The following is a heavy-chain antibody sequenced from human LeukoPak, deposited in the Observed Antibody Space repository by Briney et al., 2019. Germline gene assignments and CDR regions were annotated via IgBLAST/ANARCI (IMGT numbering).Heavy chain of an antibody. CDR1: GYTFTSYG. Sequence: ASVKVSCKASGYTFTSYGISWVRQAPGQGLEWMGWISAYNGNTNYAQKLQGRVTMTTDTSTSTAYMELRSLRSDDTAVYYCAGDSGCSGGSCNNWFDPWGQGTLVTVSS. CDR3: AGDSGCSGGSCNNWFDP. V-gene: IGHV1-18*01. CDR2: ISAYNGNT. D-gene: IGHD2-15*01. J-gene: IGHJ5*02.